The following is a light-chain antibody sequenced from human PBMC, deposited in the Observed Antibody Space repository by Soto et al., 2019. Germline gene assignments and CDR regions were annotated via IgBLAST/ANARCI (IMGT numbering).Light chain of an antibody. CDR1: QSVLYSSNNKNY. Sequence: DIVMTQYPDSLAVSLGERATINCKSSQSVLYSSNNKNYFAWYQHKPGQPPKLLISWASTRQSRVPDRFSGSGSGTDFSLTVSSLQAEGVAVYYCQQFFRIPFAFGPGTKVDIK. CDR2: WAS. CDR3: QQFFRIPFA. V-gene: IGKV4-1*01. J-gene: IGKJ3*01.